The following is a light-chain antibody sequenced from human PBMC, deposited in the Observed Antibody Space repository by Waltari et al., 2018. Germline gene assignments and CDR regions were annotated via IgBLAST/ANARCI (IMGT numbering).Light chain of an antibody. V-gene: IGKV3-15*01. CDR1: QSISTN. J-gene: IGKJ1*01. CDR3: QQFYSTPT. CDR2: GAS. Sequence: IVMTQSPATLSVSPGERATLSCRASQSISTNLAWFQEKPGQAPRLLTYGASTRATGVPARFSGSGSGTDFTLTINSLQAEDVAVYYCQQFYSTPTFGQGTKVEI.